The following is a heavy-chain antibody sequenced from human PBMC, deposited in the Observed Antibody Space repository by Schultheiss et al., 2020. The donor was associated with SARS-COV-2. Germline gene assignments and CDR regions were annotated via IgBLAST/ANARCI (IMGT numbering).Heavy chain of an antibody. D-gene: IGHD6-19*01. CDR1: GFSLTTSGVG. J-gene: IGHJ6*02. Sequence: SGPTLVKPTQTLTLTCTFSGFSLTTSGVGVAWIRQPPGKALEWLALIDWDDDKYYSTSLKTRLTISKDTSKNQVVLTMTNMDPVDTATYYCARMVTAVAGLGYYYYYGMDVWGQGTTVTVSS. CDR2: IDWDDDK. V-gene: IGHV2-70*01. CDR3: ARMVTAVAGLGYYYYYGMDV.